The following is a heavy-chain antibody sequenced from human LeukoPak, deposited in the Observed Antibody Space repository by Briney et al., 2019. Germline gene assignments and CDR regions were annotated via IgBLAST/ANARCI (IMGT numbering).Heavy chain of an antibody. V-gene: IGHV3-23*01. CDR1: GFTFSSYA. CDR3: AKGKAANVLDWFDP. Sequence: PGGSLRLSCVASGFTFSSYAMSWVRQAPGKGLEWVSTITGSGSGTFYVNSVKGRLTISRDNSKNTVYMQMNSLRVEDAAVYYCAKGKAANVLDWFDPWGQGTLVTVSS. CDR2: ITGSGSGT. J-gene: IGHJ5*02. D-gene: IGHD2-8*01.